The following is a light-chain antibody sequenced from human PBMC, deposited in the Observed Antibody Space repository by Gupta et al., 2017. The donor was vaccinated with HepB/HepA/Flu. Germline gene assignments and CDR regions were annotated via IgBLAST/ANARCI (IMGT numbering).Light chain of an antibody. CDR2: DVS. V-gene: IGLV2-14*01. CDR1: SSDVGVYGY. Sequence: ALTQPASVSGSPAPSLTISCTGASSDVGVYGYVSWYQQHPGKAHKLMLVDVSNRPSGVANRFAGSESGTTASPTISGHEAEDEADYDYYSYASSSRVVFGGGTKLTVL. J-gene: IGLJ2*01. CDR3: YSYASSSRVV.